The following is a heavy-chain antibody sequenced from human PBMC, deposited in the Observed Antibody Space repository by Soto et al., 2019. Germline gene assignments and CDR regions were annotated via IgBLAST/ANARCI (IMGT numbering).Heavy chain of an antibody. D-gene: IGHD2-2*01. CDR3: ARVVVVVPAVPYYYGMDV. J-gene: IGHJ6*02. Sequence: PSETLSLTCTVSGGSISSGDYYWSWIRQPPGKGLEWIGYIYYSGSTYYNPSLKSRVTISVDTSKNQFSLKLSSVTAADTAVYYCARVVVVVPAVPYYYGMDVWGQGTTVTVSS. V-gene: IGHV4-30-4*01. CDR2: IYYSGST. CDR1: GGSISSGDYY.